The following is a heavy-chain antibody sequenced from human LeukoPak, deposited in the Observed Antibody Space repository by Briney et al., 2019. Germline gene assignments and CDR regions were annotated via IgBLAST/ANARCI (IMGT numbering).Heavy chain of an antibody. D-gene: IGHD1-1*01. V-gene: IGHV1-2*02. CDR3: ARDYRVQLGYYFDY. CDR1: GYTFTGYY. CDR2: INPNSGGT. J-gene: IGHJ4*02. Sequence: ASVKVSCKASGYTFTGYYMHLVRQAPGQGLEWMGWINPNSGGTNYAQKFQGRVTMTRDTSISTAYMELSRLRSDDTAVYYCARDYRVQLGYYFDYWGQGTLVTVSS.